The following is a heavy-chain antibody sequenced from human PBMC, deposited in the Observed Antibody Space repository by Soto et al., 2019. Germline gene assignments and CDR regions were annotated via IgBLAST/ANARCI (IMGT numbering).Heavy chain of an antibody. CDR2: ISSSGSTR. D-gene: IGHD2-15*01. CDR1: GFTFSSYE. V-gene: IGHV3-48*03. J-gene: IGHJ6*02. Sequence: EVQLVESGGGLVQPGGTLRLSCAASGFTFSSYEMNWVRQAPGTGLEWVSYISSSGSTRYYADSVKGRFTMSRDNAKNSLYLQMNSLRVEDTAVYYCAGDPEGIVVGEVDVWGQGATVTVSS. CDR3: AGDPEGIVVGEVDV.